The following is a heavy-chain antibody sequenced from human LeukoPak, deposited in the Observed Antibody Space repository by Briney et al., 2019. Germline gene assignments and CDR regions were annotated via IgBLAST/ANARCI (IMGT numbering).Heavy chain of an antibody. CDR3: ARDVGMSDNWFDP. CDR1: GGTFSSYA. J-gene: IGHJ5*02. Sequence: GSSVKVSCKASGGTFSSYAISWVRQAPGQGLEWMGGIIPIFGTANYAQKFQGRVTITTDESTSTAYKELSSLRSEDTAVYYCARDVGMSDNWFDPWGQGTLVTVSS. V-gene: IGHV1-69*05. D-gene: IGHD1-14*01. CDR2: IIPIFGTA.